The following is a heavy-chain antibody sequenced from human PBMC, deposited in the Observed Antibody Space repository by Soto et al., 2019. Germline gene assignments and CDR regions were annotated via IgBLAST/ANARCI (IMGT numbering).Heavy chain of an antibody. CDR1: GFTFSSYE. CDR2: ISSSGSTI. Sequence: PGGSLRLSCAASGFTFSSYEMNWVRQAPGKGLEWVSYISSSGSTIYYADSVKGRFTISRDNAKNSLYLQMNSLRAEDTAVYYCARGNIVVVPAATRYYYGMDVWGQGTTVTVSS. V-gene: IGHV3-48*03. CDR3: ARGNIVVVPAATRYYYGMDV. D-gene: IGHD2-2*01. J-gene: IGHJ6*02.